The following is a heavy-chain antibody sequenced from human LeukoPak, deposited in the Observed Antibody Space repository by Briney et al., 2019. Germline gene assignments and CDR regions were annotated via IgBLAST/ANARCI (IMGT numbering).Heavy chain of an antibody. D-gene: IGHD4-23*01. V-gene: IGHV4-59*08. CDR2: IYYSGST. CDR1: GGSISSYY. Sequence: SETLSLTCTVSGGSISSYYWSWIRQPPGKGLEWIGYIYYSGSTNYNPSLKSRVTISVDTSKNQFSLKLSSVTAADTAVYYCAGDYGGNSGAFDYWGQGTLVTVSS. CDR3: AGDYGGNSGAFDY. J-gene: IGHJ4*02.